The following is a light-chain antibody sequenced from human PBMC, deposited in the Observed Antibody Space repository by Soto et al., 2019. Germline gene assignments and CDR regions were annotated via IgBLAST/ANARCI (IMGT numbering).Light chain of an antibody. CDR1: SSNIGSNT. Sequence: QSVPTQPPSASGTPGQRVTISCSGSSSNIGSNTVNWYQQLPGTAPKLLIYSNNQRPSGVPDRFAGSKSGTSASLAISGLQSEDEADYYCAVWDDSLNGWVFGGGTKLTVL. V-gene: IGLV1-44*01. J-gene: IGLJ3*02. CDR3: AVWDDSLNGWV. CDR2: SNN.